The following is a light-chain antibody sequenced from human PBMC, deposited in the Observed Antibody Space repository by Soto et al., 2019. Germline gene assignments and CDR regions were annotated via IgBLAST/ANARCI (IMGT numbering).Light chain of an antibody. CDR3: QQYGNLPPT. V-gene: IGKV1-33*01. J-gene: IGKJ4*01. Sequence: DIQMTQSPSSLSASVGDRVTITCQASQDITKYLNWYRQKPGKAPKLLSYDASKFKTGVPSRFSGTGSGTDFTLTISSLEPEDFATYFCQQYGNLPPTFGGGTRVEIK. CDR1: QDITKY. CDR2: DAS.